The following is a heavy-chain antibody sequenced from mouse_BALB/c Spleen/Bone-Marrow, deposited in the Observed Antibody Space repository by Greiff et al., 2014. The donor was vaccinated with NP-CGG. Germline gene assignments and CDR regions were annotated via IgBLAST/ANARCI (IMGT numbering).Heavy chain of an antibody. Sequence: QVQLQQSGAELVRPGVSVKISCKGSGYTFTDYAMHWVKQSHAKSLEWIGVISTYYGDASYNQKFKGKATMTVDKSSSTAFMELARLTSEDSAIYYCARDAMDYWGQGTSVTVSS. CDR1: GYTFTDYA. CDR2: ISTYYGDA. V-gene: IGHV1S137*01. J-gene: IGHJ4*01. CDR3: ARDAMDY.